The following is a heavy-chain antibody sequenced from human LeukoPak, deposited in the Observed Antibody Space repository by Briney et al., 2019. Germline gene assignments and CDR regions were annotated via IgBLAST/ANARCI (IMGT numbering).Heavy chain of an antibody. CDR1: GFIFRDYS. CDR3: VRGPWDDYDSSNYRTFDS. D-gene: IGHD3-22*01. Sequence: GGSLRVSCAASGFIFRDYSMNWVRQAPGKRLEWVSSISSTGGYLYYADSLQGRFTISRDNAKNSLYLRMNNLRAEDTAVYYCVRGPWDDYDSSNYRTFDSWGQGTVVTVSS. J-gene: IGHJ4*02. V-gene: IGHV3-21*01. CDR2: ISSTGGYL.